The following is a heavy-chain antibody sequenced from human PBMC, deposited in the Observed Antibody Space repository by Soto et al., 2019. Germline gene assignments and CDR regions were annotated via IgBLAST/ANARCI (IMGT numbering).Heavy chain of an antibody. J-gene: IGHJ4*02. CDR1: GVSISSGNW. CDR2: IFHDGTA. D-gene: IGHD3-22*01. V-gene: IGHV4-4*02. Sequence: SETLSLTXAVSGVSISSGNWWTWVRQSPQRGLEYIGEIFHDGTANYYPSFERRVAISVDTSKNQFSLKLTSVTAADTAIYFRARLVYDTRLNYLYFDFWGQGTPVTVSS. CDR3: ARLVYDTRLNYLYFDF.